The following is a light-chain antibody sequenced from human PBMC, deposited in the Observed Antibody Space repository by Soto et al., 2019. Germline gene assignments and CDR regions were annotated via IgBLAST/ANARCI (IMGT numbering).Light chain of an antibody. CDR2: HAS. V-gene: IGKV1-5*01. CDR3: QQYSTLWT. J-gene: IGKJ1*01. CDR1: HSINNW. Sequence: DIQMTQAPSTLSASGGARVTITSRPSHSINNWSAWYQQQPGKAPNLLIYHASSVVTGTPSRFSGSGSGTEFTLTISSLQPDDFAAYYCQQYSTLWTFGQGTKVDIK.